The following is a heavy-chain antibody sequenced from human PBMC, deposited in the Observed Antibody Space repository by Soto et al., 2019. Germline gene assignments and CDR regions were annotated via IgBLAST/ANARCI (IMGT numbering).Heavy chain of an antibody. CDR2: INHSGST. CDR1: GGSISSSSYY. CDR3: ARGVKTYPQQRYGSRSGPTYYYYGMDV. D-gene: IGHD3-10*01. J-gene: IGHJ6*02. Sequence: PSETLSLTCTVSGGSISSSSYYWSWIRQPPGKGLEWIGEINHSGSTNYNPSLKSRVTISVDTSKNQFSLKLSSVTAADTAVYYCARGVKTYPQQRYGSRSGPTYYYYGMDVWGQGTTVTVSS. V-gene: IGHV4-39*07.